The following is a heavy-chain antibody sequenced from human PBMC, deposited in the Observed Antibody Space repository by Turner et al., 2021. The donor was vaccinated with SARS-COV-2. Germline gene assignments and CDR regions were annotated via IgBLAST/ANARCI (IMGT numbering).Heavy chain of an antibody. J-gene: IGHJ4*02. CDR2: IIPILGIA. Sequence: QVQLVQSGAEVKKPGSSVKVSCKASGGTFSSYAISWVRQAPGQGLEWMGRIIPILGIANYAQKFQGRVTITADKSTNTAYMELSSLRSEDTAVYYCAKGSWGYGSGSYPDYWGQGTLVTVSS. D-gene: IGHD3-10*01. CDR1: GGTFSSYA. V-gene: IGHV1-69*04. CDR3: AKGSWGYGSGSYPDY.